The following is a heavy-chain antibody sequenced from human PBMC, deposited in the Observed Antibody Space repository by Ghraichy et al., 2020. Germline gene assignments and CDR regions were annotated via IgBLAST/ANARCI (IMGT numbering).Heavy chain of an antibody. J-gene: IGHJ6*02. V-gene: IGHV3-23*01. Sequence: GGSLRLSCEASGFTFSNYAMNWVRQAPGKGLEWVSVISGGGGRTNLAESVKGRFTISRDNSKNTLYLQMNSLRVEDTAVYYCAKEVAAFGVVLLPEDYSYGMDVWGQGTTVTVSS. D-gene: IGHD3-3*01. CDR1: GFTFSNYA. CDR2: ISGGGGRT. CDR3: AKEVAAFGVVLLPEDYSYGMDV.